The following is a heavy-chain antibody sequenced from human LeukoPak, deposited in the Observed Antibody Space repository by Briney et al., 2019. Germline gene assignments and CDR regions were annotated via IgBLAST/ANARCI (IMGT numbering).Heavy chain of an antibody. CDR3: ARGLVETYYYDSSGLR. Sequence: GGSLRLSCAASGFTFSSYSMNWVRQAPGKGLEWVSSISSSSSYIYYADPVKGRFTISRDNAKNSLYLQMNSLRAEDTAVYYCARGLVETYYYDSSGLRWGQGTLVTVSS. CDR1: GFTFSSYS. D-gene: IGHD3-22*01. CDR2: ISSSSSYI. J-gene: IGHJ4*02. V-gene: IGHV3-21*01.